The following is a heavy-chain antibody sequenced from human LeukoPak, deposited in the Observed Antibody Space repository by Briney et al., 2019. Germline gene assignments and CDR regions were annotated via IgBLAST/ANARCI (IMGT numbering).Heavy chain of an antibody. D-gene: IGHD3-10*01. CDR3: ARLGGFHNLGTGIADY. CDR2: IYPQDSDT. J-gene: IGHJ4*02. V-gene: IGHV5-51*01. CDR1: GFSFTTYW. Sequence: GESLKISCKAFGFSFTTYWIGWVRQMPGKGLEWRGIIYPQDSDTFYSPSFQGQVTISVDKSSSTAYLQWHSLQASDTAMYYCARLGGFHNLGTGIADYWGQGTPVTVSS.